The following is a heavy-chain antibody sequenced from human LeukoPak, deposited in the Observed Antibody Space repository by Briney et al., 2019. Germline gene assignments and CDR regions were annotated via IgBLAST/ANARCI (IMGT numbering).Heavy chain of an antibody. CDR2: ISGSGGST. J-gene: IGHJ3*02. Sequence: QSGGSLRLSCAASGFTFSSYAMSWVRQAPGKGLEWVSAISGSGGSTYYADSVKGRFTISRDNAKNSLYLQMNSLRAEDTAVYYCARVFIAIFAHEDIWGQGTMVTVSS. D-gene: IGHD3-3*01. CDR1: GFTFSSYA. V-gene: IGHV3-23*01. CDR3: ARVFIAIFAHEDI.